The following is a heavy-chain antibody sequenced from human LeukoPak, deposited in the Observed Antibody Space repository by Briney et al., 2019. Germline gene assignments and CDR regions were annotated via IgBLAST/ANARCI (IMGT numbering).Heavy chain of an antibody. CDR1: GFTFSSYW. V-gene: IGHV3-74*01. Sequence: GGSLRLSCAASGFTFSSYWMYWVRQAPGKGLVWVSRIASDGSSTTYADSVKGRFSISRDNAKNTLYLQMNSLRVEDTAVYYCAKQIGYCSHGTCLFDSWGQGALVTVSS. CDR3: AKQIGYCSHGTCLFDS. J-gene: IGHJ4*02. D-gene: IGHD2-15*01. CDR2: IASDGSST.